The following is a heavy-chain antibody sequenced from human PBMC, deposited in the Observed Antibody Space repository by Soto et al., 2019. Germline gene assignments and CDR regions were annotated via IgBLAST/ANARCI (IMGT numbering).Heavy chain of an antibody. CDR1: GFTFSSQG. CDR3: AKSAYGSGLGAFDI. CDR2: ISNDGSKK. D-gene: IGHD3-10*01. Sequence: PGGSLRLSCAASGFTFSSQGMHWVRQAPGKGLEWVAVISNDGSKKYYADSVKGRFTISRDNSKNTVYLQMNSLRAEDTAVYYCAKSAYGSGLGAFDIWGQGTMVTVS. J-gene: IGHJ3*02. V-gene: IGHV3-30*18.